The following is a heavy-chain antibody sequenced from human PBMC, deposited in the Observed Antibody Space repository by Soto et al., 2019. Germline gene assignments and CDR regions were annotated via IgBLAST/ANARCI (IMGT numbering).Heavy chain of an antibody. Sequence: QVQLQESGPGLVKPSQTLSLTCTVSGGSISSGGYYWSWIRQHPGKGLEWIRYIYYSGSTYYNPSLKSRVTISVDTSKNQFSLKLSSVTAADTAVYYCARSEYSSSRRVGPYNWFDPWGQGTLVTVSS. V-gene: IGHV4-31*03. CDR1: GGSISSGGYY. J-gene: IGHJ5*02. D-gene: IGHD6-6*01. CDR2: IYYSGST. CDR3: ARSEYSSSRRVGPYNWFDP.